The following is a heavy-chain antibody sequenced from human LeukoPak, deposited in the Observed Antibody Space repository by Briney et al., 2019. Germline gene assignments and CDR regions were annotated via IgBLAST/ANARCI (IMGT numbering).Heavy chain of an antibody. CDR1: GGSFSGYY. J-gene: IGHJ5*02. CDR3: ARGGRHIVVVTAITYNWFDP. V-gene: IGHV4-34*01. D-gene: IGHD2-21*02. Sequence: LETLSLTCAVYGGSFSGYYWSWIRQPPGKGLEWIGEINHSGSTNYNPSLKSRVTISVDTSKNQFSLKLSSVTAADTAVYYCARGGRHIVVVTAITYNWFDPWGQGTLVTVSS. CDR2: INHSGST.